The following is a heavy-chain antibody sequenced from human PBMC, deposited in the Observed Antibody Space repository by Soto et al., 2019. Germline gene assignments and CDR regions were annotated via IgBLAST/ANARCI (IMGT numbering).Heavy chain of an antibody. Sequence: ASVKVSCKAVGGTFSDYVISWVRQAPGQGLEWMGGIIAMSGTVNNAQKFQDRVTITADESTSTAYMELSSLRSEDTAIYYCAREAGYNWFDPWGQGTLVTVSS. D-gene: IGHD6-13*01. CDR2: IIAMSGTV. V-gene: IGHV1-69*13. CDR1: GGTFSDYV. CDR3: AREAGYNWFDP. J-gene: IGHJ5*02.